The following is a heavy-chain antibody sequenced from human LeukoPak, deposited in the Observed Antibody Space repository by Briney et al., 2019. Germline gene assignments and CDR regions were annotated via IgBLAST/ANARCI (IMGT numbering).Heavy chain of an antibody. CDR2: INWNGGST. CDR1: GFTFDDYG. CDR3: ARVTGNCSGGSCSSSFDY. J-gene: IGHJ4*02. D-gene: IGHD2-15*01. Sequence: PGGSLRLSCAASGFTFDDYGMSWVRQAPGKGLEWVSGINWNGGSTGYADSVKGRFTISRDNAKNSLYLQMNSLRAEDTALYYCARVTGNCSGGSCSSSFDYWGQGTLVTVSS. V-gene: IGHV3-20*04.